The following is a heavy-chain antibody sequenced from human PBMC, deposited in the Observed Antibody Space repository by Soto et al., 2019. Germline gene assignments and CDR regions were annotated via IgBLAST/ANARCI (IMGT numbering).Heavy chain of an antibody. CDR3: ARAYYRARFDP. D-gene: IGHD3-10*01. Sequence: QVQLQESGPGLVKPSETLSLTCTVSGGSVSSGSYYWSWIRQPPGKGLEWIGYIYYSGSTNYHPSLKSRVTISVDTSKNQFSRKLSSVTAADTAVYYCARAYYRARFDPWGQGTLVTVSS. CDR1: GGSVSSGSYY. CDR2: IYYSGST. J-gene: IGHJ5*02. V-gene: IGHV4-61*01.